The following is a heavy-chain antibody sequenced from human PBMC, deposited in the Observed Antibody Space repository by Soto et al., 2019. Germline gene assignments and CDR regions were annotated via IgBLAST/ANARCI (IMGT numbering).Heavy chain of an antibody. CDR3: ARRLTNPTAIIGRTEFDF. D-gene: IGHD1-20*01. V-gene: IGHV5-10-1*01. CDR1: GSSFAIYW. J-gene: IGHJ4*02. CDR2: IAPSGSYA. Sequence: GDSLKISCQSYGSSFAIYWIAWVRQMPGKGLEWVGMIAPSGSYATYSPSFQGHVTISADKSISTAYLQWSRLEASDTAIYHCARRLTNPTAIIGRTEFDFWGQGTLVTVSS.